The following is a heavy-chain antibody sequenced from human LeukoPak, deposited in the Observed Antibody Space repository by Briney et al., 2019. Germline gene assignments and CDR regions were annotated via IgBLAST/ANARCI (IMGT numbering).Heavy chain of an antibody. CDR3: ARDYYDSSGLDY. CDR1: EFTFSSYW. CDR2: IKQDGSEK. V-gene: IGHV3-7*03. Sequence: GGSLRLSCAASEFTFSSYWMSWVRQAPGKGLEWVANIKQDGSEKYYVDSVKGRFTISRDNAKNSLYLQMNSLRAEDTAVYYCARDYYDSSGLDYWGQGTLVTVSS. D-gene: IGHD3-22*01. J-gene: IGHJ4*02.